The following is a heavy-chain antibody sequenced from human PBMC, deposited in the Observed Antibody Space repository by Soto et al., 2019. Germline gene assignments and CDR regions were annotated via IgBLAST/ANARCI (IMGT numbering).Heavy chain of an antibody. CDR2: IYYSGST. D-gene: IGHD3-16*02. Sequence: QLQLQESGPGLVKPSETLSLTCTVSGGSISSSSYYWGWIRQPPGKGLEWIGSIYYSGSTYYNPSLKSRVTISVDTSKNQFSLKLSSVTAADTAVYYCARTPIYDYVWGTYRYNYFDYWGQGTLVTVSS. CDR1: GGSISSSSYY. V-gene: IGHV4-39*01. CDR3: ARTPIYDYVWGTYRYNYFDY. J-gene: IGHJ4*02.